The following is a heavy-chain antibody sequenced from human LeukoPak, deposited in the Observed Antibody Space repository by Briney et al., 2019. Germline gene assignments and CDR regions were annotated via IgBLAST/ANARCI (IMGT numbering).Heavy chain of an antibody. J-gene: IGHJ4*02. CDR2: LAFEDGET. CDR1: GYTPTELS. CDR3: ATELPRGLLSY. Sequence: GASVTVSCKVSGYTPTELSMRWVRPTPGKGLGRMGGLAFEDGETTYAQKFQSRVTMTEDTPTDTAYMDLRSLRSEDTAVYYCATELPRGLLSYWGQGTLVTVSS. V-gene: IGHV1-24*01. D-gene: IGHD1-26*01.